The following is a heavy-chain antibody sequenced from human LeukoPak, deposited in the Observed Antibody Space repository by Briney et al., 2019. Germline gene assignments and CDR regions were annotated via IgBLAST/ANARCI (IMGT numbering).Heavy chain of an antibody. V-gene: IGHV3-23*01. CDR1: GFTFSSYA. Sequence: GGSLRLSCAASGFTFSSYAMSWVRQAPGKGLEWVSAISGSGGSTYYADSVKGRFTISRDNSKNTLYLQMNSLRAGDTAVYYCAKDLVVGATLWFPCIFDYWGQGTLVTVSS. CDR3: AKDLVVGATLWFPCIFDY. J-gene: IGHJ4*02. D-gene: IGHD1-26*01. CDR2: ISGSGGST.